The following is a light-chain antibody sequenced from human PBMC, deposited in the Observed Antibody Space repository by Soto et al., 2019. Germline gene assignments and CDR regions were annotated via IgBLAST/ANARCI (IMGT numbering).Light chain of an antibody. CDR3: QQRSNWTRLT. V-gene: IGKV3-11*01. J-gene: IGKJ1*01. CDR2: DAS. CDR1: QSVSSY. Sequence: EIVLTQSPATLSLSPGERATLSCRASQSVSSYLAWYQQKPGQAPRLLIYDASNRATGIPARFSCSGSGTDFTLTISSLEPEDFAVYYCQQRSNWTRLTFGQGTKLEIK.